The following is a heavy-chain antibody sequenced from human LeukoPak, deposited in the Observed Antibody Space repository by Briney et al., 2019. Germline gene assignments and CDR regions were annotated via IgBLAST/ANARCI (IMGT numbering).Heavy chain of an antibody. J-gene: IGHJ4*02. CDR3: AKGLIVVRGVTRDY. CDR2: ISSSSSYI. V-gene: IGHV3-21*04. D-gene: IGHD3-10*01. CDR1: GFTFSTYT. Sequence: GGSLRLSCAASGFTFSTYTINWVRQAPGKGLEWVSSISSSSSYIYYADSVKGRFTISRDNAKNSLYLQMNSLRAEDTAVYYCAKGLIVVRGVTRDYWGQGTLVTASS.